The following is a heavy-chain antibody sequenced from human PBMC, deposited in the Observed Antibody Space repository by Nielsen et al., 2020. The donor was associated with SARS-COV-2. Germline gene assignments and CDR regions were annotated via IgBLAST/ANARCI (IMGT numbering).Heavy chain of an antibody. Sequence: GESLKISCAASGFTFSSYSMNWVRQAPGKGLEWVSSISSSSSYIYYADSVKGRFTISRDNAKNSLYLQMNSLRAEDTAVYYCARGKWDWFDPWGQGTLVTVSS. CDR3: ARGKWDWFDP. CDR1: GFTFSSYS. J-gene: IGHJ5*02. V-gene: IGHV3-21*01. D-gene: IGHD1-26*01. CDR2: ISSSSSYI.